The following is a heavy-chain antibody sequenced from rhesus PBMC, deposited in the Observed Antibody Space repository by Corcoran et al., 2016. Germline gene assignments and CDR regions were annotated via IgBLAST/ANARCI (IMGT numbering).Heavy chain of an antibody. V-gene: IGHV4-80*01. CDR3: ARVDRRIGY. CDR1: GASISIYC. CDR2: INGNRGDT. D-gene: IGHD6-19*01. Sequence: QVQLQESGPGLVKPSETLSLTCTVSGASISIYCWRWIRHPPGKGLEWIGEINGNRGDTSYNCSRGSGLTISKDASKSQFSLERTSVTAADTAVYFCARVDRRIGYWGQGVLVSVSS. J-gene: IGHJ4*01.